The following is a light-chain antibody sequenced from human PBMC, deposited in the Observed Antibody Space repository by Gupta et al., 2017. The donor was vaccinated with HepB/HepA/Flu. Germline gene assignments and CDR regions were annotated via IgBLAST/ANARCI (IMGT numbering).Light chain of an antibody. J-gene: IGKJ4*01. CDR3: QQSKNWPPLT. V-gene: IGKV3-15*01. Sequence: ETVMTQSPATLSVSPGETATLSCRASQSVSTNLAWYQQKPGQAPRLLIYGASTRATGIPARFSGSGSGTEFTLTISSRQSEDFAVYYCQQSKNWPPLTFGGGTKVEIK. CDR2: GAS. CDR1: QSVSTN.